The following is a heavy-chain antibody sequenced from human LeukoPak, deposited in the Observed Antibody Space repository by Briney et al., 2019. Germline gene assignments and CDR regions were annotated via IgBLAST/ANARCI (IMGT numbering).Heavy chain of an antibody. Sequence: GGSLRLSCAASGFTFSSYAMHWVRQAPGRGLEYVSAISSNGGSTYYANSVKGRFTISRDNSKNTLYLQMGSLRAEDMAVYYCARAWLPDYCYYYYMDVWGKGTTVTISS. CDR1: GFTFSSYA. CDR3: ARAWLPDYCYYYYMDV. CDR2: ISSNGGST. V-gene: IGHV3-64*01. D-gene: IGHD5-24*01. J-gene: IGHJ6*03.